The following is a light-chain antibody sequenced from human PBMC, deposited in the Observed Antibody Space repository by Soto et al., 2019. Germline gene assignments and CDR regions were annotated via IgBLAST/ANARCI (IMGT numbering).Light chain of an antibody. V-gene: IGKV3-20*01. CDR2: GAS. J-gene: IGKJ4*01. CDR1: QSVSSSY. CDR3: QKYGSPLT. Sequence: EIVLTQSPGTLSLSPGERATLSCRASQSVSSSYLAWYQQKPGQAPRLLIDGASSRATGIPDRFSGSGSGTDFTLTISRLEPEDFAVYYCQKYGSPLTFGGGTKVEIK.